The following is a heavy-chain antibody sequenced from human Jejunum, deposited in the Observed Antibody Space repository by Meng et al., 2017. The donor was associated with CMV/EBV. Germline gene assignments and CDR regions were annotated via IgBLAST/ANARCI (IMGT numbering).Heavy chain of an antibody. V-gene: IGHV4-30-4*01. J-gene: IGHJ4*02. Sequence: GCSVSGDPSSWSWLRQPPGKGLEWIGYISFSVTSSHPSLKSRVTISVDTSKNQFSLELNSVTAADTAVYYCARAPAYSSNWNFDYWGQGALVTVSS. CDR1: GCSVSGDPSS. CDR3: ARAPAYSSNWNFDY. D-gene: IGHD6-13*01. CDR2: ISFSVT.